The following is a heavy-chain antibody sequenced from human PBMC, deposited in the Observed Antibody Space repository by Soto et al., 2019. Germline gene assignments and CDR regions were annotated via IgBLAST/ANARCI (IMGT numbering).Heavy chain of an antibody. CDR2: INPNSGET. CDR3: ARKHSLDYIRWGLDP. D-gene: IGHD4-4*01. V-gene: IGHV1-2*02. Sequence: ASVKVSCKASGYTFIDYFIQWLRQAPGQGLEWMGWINPNSGETKFAQKFQGRVTMTRDTSIDTAYLELTGLTSDDTATYYCARKHSLDYIRWGLDPWGQGTLVTVSS. J-gene: IGHJ5*02. CDR1: GYTFIDYF.